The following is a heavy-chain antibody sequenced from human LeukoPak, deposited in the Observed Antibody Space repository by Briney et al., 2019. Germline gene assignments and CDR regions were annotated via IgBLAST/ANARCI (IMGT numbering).Heavy chain of an antibody. CDR2: VYATGTT. J-gene: IGHJ4*02. D-gene: IGHD6-19*01. CDR3: ARVGSGGAWFDF. V-gene: IGHV4-59*01. Sequence: SETLSLTCTVSSGSLTGYYWSWIRQPPGKGLEWIAYVYATGTTNYNPSLKTRATISVDTSKNQLSLTLTSVTAADTAVYYCARVGSGGAWFDFWGQGTLVSVSS. CDR1: SGSLTGYY.